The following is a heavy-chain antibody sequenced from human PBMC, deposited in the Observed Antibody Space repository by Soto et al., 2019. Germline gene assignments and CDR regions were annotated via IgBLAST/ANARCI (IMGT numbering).Heavy chain of an antibody. D-gene: IGHD3-3*01. V-gene: IGHV3-30*18. Sequence: QVQLVESGGGVVQPGRSLRLSCAASGFIFSDHGMHWVRQAPGKGPEWVAVISDDGSKKHYADSVKGRFTISRDNSKNTLYLQMNSLRAEDTAVYYCVKDRLEWLSYFDYWGQGAPVTVSS. J-gene: IGHJ4*02. CDR3: VKDRLEWLSYFDY. CDR2: ISDDGSKK. CDR1: GFIFSDHG.